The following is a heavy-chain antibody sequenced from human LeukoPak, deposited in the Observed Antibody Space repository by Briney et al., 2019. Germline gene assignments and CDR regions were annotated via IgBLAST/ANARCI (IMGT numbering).Heavy chain of an antibody. V-gene: IGHV3-33*01. CDR1: GFTFSSYG. CDR3: ARGPAMVRGVILDY. CDR2: IWYDGSNK. J-gene: IGHJ4*02. Sequence: GRSLRLSCAASGFTFSSYGMHWVRQAPGKGLEWAAVIWYDGSNKYYADSVKGRFTISRDNSKNTLYLQMNSLRAEDTAVYYCARGPAMVRGVILDYWGQGTLVTVSS. D-gene: IGHD3-10*01.